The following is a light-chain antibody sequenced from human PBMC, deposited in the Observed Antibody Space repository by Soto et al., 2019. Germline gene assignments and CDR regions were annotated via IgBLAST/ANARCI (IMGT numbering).Light chain of an antibody. Sequence: EIVLTQSPGTLSLSPGERATLSCRASQSVSSNYLAWYQRKPGQAPRLHIYGASSRATGIPNRFSGSGSGTDFTLTITRLEPEDFAVYYCQQYGSSPPTFGQGTKVEIK. J-gene: IGKJ1*01. CDR1: QSVSSNY. CDR3: QQYGSSPPT. V-gene: IGKV3-20*01. CDR2: GAS.